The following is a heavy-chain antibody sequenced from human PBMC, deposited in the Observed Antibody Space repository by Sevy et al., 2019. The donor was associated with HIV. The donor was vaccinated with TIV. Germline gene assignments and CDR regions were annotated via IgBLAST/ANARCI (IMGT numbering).Heavy chain of an antibody. V-gene: IGHV4-59*08. CDR3: AGENAWGRGYS. Sequence: SETLSLTCTVSGGSITSLXXXXXXQPPGKGLEWIANIYYNGHINYNPSLKSRVTLSLDTSKNQFSLRLSSVTAADTAMYYCAGENAWGRGYSWGQGTLVTVSS. CDR1: GGSITSLX. J-gene: IGHJ4*02. CDR2: IYYNGHI. D-gene: IGHD1-26*01.